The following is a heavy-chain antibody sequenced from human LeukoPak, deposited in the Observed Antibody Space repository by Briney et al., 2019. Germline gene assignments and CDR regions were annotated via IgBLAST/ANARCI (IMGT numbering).Heavy chain of an antibody. Sequence: ASVKVSCKASGFTFTTYDINWVRQATGQGLEWMGWMNPNSGDTVYAQKFQGRVTMTRDTSISTAYMELSSLGSEDTAVYYCARGRTDCYDSSGLFPALGNWGQGILVTVSS. CDR1: GFTFTTYD. CDR3: ARGRTDCYDSSGLFPALGN. D-gene: IGHD3-22*01. V-gene: IGHV1-8*01. CDR2: MNPNSGDT. J-gene: IGHJ4*02.